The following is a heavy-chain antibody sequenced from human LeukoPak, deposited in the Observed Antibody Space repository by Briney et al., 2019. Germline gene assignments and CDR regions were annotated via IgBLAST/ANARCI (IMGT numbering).Heavy chain of an antibody. CDR2: IYYSGST. J-gene: IGHJ4*02. Sequence: PSETLSLTCTVSGDSISSTSYYWDWIRQPPGKGLEWIGSIYYSGSTYYNPSLKSRVTISVDTSKNQFSLKLSSVTAADTAVYYCARQGRELHLFDYWGQGTLVTVSS. D-gene: IGHD1-26*01. CDR1: GDSISSTSYY. V-gene: IGHV4-39*01. CDR3: ARQGRELHLFDY.